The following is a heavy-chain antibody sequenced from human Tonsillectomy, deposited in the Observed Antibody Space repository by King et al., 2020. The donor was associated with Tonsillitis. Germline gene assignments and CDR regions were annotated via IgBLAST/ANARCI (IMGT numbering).Heavy chain of an antibody. V-gene: IGHV3-53*01. J-gene: IGHJ4*02. CDR3: ARDLMGATAGFDY. CDR2: IYSGGRT. CDR1: GFTVSSNY. Sequence: VQLVESGGGLIQPGGSLRLSCAASGFTVSSNYMTWVRQAPGKGLEWVSVIYSGGRTYYADSVKGRFTISRDNSKNTLYLQMNSLKAEDTAVYYCARDLMGATAGFDYWGQGTLVTVSS. D-gene: IGHD1-26*01.